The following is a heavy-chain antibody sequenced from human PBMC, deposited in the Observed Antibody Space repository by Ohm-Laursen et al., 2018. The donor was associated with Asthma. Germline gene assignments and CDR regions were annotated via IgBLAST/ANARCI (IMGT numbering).Heavy chain of an antibody. Sequence: RSLRLSCTASGFNFSSSAMHWVRQAPGKGLEWVAVISYDGSNTYYADSVNGRFTVSRDDSKNTLYLQMNSLRPDDTAVYYCARDVMEWYLPAFDFWGQGTLVTVSS. J-gene: IGHJ4*02. CDR3: ARDVMEWYLPAFDF. V-gene: IGHV3-30*04. CDR2: ISYDGSNT. CDR1: GFNFSSSA. D-gene: IGHD3-3*01.